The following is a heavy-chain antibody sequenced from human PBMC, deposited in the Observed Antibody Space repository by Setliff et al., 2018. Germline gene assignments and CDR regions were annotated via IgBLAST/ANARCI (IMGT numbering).Heavy chain of an antibody. CDR3: ARTLYDYDILTGPGYYFDY. J-gene: IGHJ4*02. D-gene: IGHD3-9*01. CDR1: GGTSTTYA. CDR2: INAGNGNI. Sequence: ASVKVSCKASGGTSTTYAIHWVRQAPGQGLEWMGWINAGNGNIRYSQNFQGRVTITRDTSASTAYMELSSLTSEDTAIYYCARTLYDYDILTGPGYYFDYWGQGTLVTVSS. V-gene: IGHV1-3*01.